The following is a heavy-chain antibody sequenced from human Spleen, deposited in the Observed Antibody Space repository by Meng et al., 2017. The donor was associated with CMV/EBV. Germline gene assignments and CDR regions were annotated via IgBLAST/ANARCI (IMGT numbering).Heavy chain of an antibody. CDR1: GLTFSIHT. V-gene: IGHV3-30*04. CDR2: ISYDGSDK. CDR3: ARGGFGRGVVIPFYGMEV. J-gene: IGHJ6*02. Sequence: GESLKISCAASGLTFSIHTVHWVRQAPGRGLEWVAVISYDGSDKYYADSVKGRFTISRDNSKNTLYLQMNSLRAEDTALYYCARGGFGRGVVIPFYGMEVWGQGTTVTVSS. D-gene: IGHD3-3*01.